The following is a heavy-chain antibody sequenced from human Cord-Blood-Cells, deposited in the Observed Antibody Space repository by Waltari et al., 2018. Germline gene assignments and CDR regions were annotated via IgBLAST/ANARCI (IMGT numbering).Heavy chain of an antibody. V-gene: IGHV4-34*01. CDR3: ARGHTMVRGVKGSNWFDP. CDR2: INHSGST. D-gene: IGHD3-10*01. CDR1: GGSFSGHY. J-gene: IGHJ5*02. Sequence: QVQLQQWGAGRLKPSETLSLTCAVYGGSFSGHYRSWIRQPPGKGLEWIGEINHSGSTNYNPSLKSRVTISVDTSKNQFSLKLSSVTAADTAVYYCARGHTMVRGVKGSNWFDPWGQGTLVTVSS.